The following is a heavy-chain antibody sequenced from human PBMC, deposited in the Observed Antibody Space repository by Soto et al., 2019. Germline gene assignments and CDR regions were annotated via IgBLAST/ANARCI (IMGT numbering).Heavy chain of an antibody. CDR2: PIPMFATA. D-gene: IGHD6-19*01. CDR3: ERGLFGQQCLVGFDT. V-gene: IGHV1-69*01. CDR1: GGSFSNYI. Sequence: QVHLVQSGAEVKKPGSSVKVSCKASGGSFSNYIFAWVRQAPGQGLEWMGGPIPMFATAQYAQKLQGRVTITADESTSTVYMDLASITSDDTAVYYCERGLFGQQCLVGFDTWGQGTLVTVSS. J-gene: IGHJ4*02.